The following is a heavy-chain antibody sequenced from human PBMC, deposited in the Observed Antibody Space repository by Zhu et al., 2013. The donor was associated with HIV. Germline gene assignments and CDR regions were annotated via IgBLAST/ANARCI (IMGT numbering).Heavy chain of an antibody. CDR3: ARDLGDYDSSEFSHFDY. J-gene: IGHJ4*02. CDR2: ISAYNGNT. CDR1: GYTFTSYG. D-gene: IGHD3-22*01. V-gene: IGHV1-18*01. Sequence: QVQLVQSGAEVKKPGASVKVSCKASGYTFTSYGISWVRQAPGQGLEWSGWISAYNGNTNYAQKLQGRVTMTTDTSTSTAYMELRSLRSDDTAVYYCARDLGDYDSSEFSHFDYWGQGTLVTVSS.